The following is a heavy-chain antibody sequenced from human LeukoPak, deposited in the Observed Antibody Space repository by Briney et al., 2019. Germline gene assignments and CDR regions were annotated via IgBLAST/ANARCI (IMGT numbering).Heavy chain of an antibody. V-gene: IGHV4-34*01. CDR3: ARGNYDRSGYYYGIDY. CDR2: INHSGST. D-gene: IGHD3-22*01. Sequence: NPSETLSLTCAVYGGSFSGYYWNWIRQPPGKGLEWIGEINHSGSTKYTPSLKSRVTISVDTSKNQFSLKLSSVTAADTAVYYCARGNYDRSGYYYGIDYWGQGTLVTVSS. CDR1: GGSFSGYY. J-gene: IGHJ4*02.